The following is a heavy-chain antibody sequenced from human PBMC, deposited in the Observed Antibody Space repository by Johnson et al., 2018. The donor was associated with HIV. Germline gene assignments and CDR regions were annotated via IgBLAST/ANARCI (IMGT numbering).Heavy chain of an antibody. CDR1: GFTFSSYA. V-gene: IGHV3-30*14. CDR2: ISYDGSNK. CDR3: ARESDILTGYPNAFDI. J-gene: IGHJ3*02. Sequence: QVQLVESGGGVVQPGRSLRLSCAASGFTFSSYAMHWVRQAPGKGLEWVAVISYDGSNKYYADSVKGRFTISSDNSKNTLYLQMNSLSAEDTAVYYCARESDILTGYPNAFDIWGQGTMVTVSS. D-gene: IGHD3-9*01.